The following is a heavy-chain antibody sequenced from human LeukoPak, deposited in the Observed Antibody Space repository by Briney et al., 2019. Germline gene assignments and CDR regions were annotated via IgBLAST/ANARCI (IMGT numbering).Heavy chain of an antibody. D-gene: IGHD3-10*01. V-gene: IGHV1-18*01. J-gene: IGHJ6*02. CDR2: ISAYNGNT. Sequence: GASVKVSCKASGYTFTSYGISWVRQAPGQGLEWMGWISAYNGNTNYAQKLQGRVTMTTDTSTSTAYMELRSLRSDDTAVYYCAREATMVRGVISRVYYYYGMDVWGQGTTVTVSS. CDR3: AREATMVRGVISRVYYYYGMDV. CDR1: GYTFTSYG.